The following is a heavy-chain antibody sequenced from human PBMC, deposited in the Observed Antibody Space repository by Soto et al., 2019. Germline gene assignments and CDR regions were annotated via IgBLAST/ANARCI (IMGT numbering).Heavy chain of an antibody. CDR2: ISSSSSTI. J-gene: IGHJ6*03. V-gene: IGHV3-48*01. D-gene: IGHD2-15*01. CDR1: GFTFSSYS. Sequence: EVQLVESGGGLVQPGGSLRLSCAASGFTFSSYSMNWVRQAPGKGLEWVSYISSSSSTIYYADSVKGRFTISRDNAKNSLYLQMNSLIAEDTAVYYCGRDAREYCNYYYYMDVWGKGTTVTVSS. CDR3: GRDAREYCNYYYYMDV.